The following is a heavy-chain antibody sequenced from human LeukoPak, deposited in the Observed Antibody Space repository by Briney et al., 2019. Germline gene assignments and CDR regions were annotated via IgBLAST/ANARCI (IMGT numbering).Heavy chain of an antibody. CDR1: GGSVSSYY. CDR2: IYTSGNT. CDR3: ARPLRASGSYAYYFDY. D-gene: IGHD3-10*01. J-gene: IGHJ4*02. Sequence: SETLSLTCTVSGGSVSSYYWSWIRQPAGKGLEWIGRIYTSGNTNYNPSLKSRVTMSVDTSKNQFSLKLSSVTAADTAVYYCARPLRASGSYAYYFDYWGQGTLVTVSS. V-gene: IGHV4-4*07.